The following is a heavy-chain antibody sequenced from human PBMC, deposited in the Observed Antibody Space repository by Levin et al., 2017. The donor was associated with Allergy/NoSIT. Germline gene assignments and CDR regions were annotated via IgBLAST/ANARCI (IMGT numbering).Heavy chain of an antibody. D-gene: IGHD3/OR15-3a*01. CDR2: VNPGDGGT. CDR3: ARAATREVYTARTGADFSYYGLDV. V-gene: IGHV1-46*01. Sequence: GGSLRLSCKASGNTFTDNYFHWVRQAPGQGLEWLGRVNPGDGGTSYAQKFQGRITITLDTSASTVNMQLSSLTSVDTAIYYCARAATREVYTARTGADFSYYGLDVWGQGTTVIVSS. J-gene: IGHJ6*02. CDR1: GNTFTDNY.